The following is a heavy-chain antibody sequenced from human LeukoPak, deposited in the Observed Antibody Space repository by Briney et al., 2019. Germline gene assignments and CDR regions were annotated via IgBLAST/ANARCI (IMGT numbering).Heavy chain of an antibody. D-gene: IGHD6-13*01. CDR3: ARGYSSSWYYFDY. V-gene: IGHV4-59*01. Sequence: SETLSLTCTVSGGSISTYYWSGIRQPPGKGLEWIGYIYYSGSTNYNPSLKSRVTISVDTSKNQFSLKLSSVTAADTAVYYCARGYSSSWYYFDYWGQGTLGTVSS. J-gene: IGHJ4*02. CDR2: IYYSGST. CDR1: GGSISTYY.